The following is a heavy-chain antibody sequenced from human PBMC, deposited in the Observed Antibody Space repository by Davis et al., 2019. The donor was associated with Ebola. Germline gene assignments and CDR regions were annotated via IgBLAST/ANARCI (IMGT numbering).Heavy chain of an antibody. V-gene: IGHV1-8*01. CDR2: MNPNSGNT. CDR3: ARPDLYSSSSDYYYYYGMDV. Sequence: AASVKVSCKAFGYTFTSYDINWVRQATGQGLEWMGWMNPNSGNTSYAQKFQGRVTMTRNTSISTAYMELSSLRSEDTAVYYCARPDLYSSSSDYYYYYGMDVWGQGTTVTVSS. CDR1: GYTFTSYD. D-gene: IGHD6-6*01. J-gene: IGHJ6*02.